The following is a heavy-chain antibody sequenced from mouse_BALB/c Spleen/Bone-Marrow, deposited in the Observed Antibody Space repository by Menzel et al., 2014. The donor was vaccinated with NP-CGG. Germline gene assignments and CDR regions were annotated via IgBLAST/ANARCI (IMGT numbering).Heavy chain of an antibody. D-gene: IGHD4-1*01. Sequence: ESGGDLVKPGGSLKLSCAASGFTFSTYGMSWVRQTPDKRLEWVATISSGGGYTYSPDNVKGRFTISRDNSKNTMNRQMSRQKAEDTARDYCARRGNWDGRRYFDVWGAGTTVTVSS. CDR3: ARRGNWDGRRYFDV. CDR1: GFTFSTYG. V-gene: IGHV5-6*02. CDR2: ISSGGGYT. J-gene: IGHJ1*01.